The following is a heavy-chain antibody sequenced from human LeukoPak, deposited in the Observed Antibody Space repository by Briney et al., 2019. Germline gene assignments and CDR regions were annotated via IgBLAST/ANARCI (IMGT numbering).Heavy chain of an antibody. V-gene: IGHV3-23*01. CDR3: ARDQLGYGDYQIDY. CDR2: ISGSGGST. J-gene: IGHJ4*02. CDR1: GFTFSSYA. D-gene: IGHD4-17*01. Sequence: GGSLRLSCAASGFTFSSYAMSWVRQAPGKGLEWVSAISGSGGSTYYADSVKGRFTISRDNSKNTLYLQMNSPRAEDTAVYYCARDQLGYGDYQIDYWGQGTLVTVSS.